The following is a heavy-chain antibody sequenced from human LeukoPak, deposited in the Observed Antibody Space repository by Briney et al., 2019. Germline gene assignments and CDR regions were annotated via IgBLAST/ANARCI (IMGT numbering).Heavy chain of an antibody. CDR1: GFSFSSYS. Sequence: GGSLRLSCAASGFSFSSYSMNWVRQAPGKGLEWVSYISSSGSNIYYADSVKGRFTISRDDAKNSLYLQMNSLRDEDTAVYYCATMIRGENWGRGTLVSVSS. J-gene: IGHJ4*02. V-gene: IGHV3-48*02. CDR2: ISSSGSNI. CDR3: ATMIRGEN. D-gene: IGHD3-10*01.